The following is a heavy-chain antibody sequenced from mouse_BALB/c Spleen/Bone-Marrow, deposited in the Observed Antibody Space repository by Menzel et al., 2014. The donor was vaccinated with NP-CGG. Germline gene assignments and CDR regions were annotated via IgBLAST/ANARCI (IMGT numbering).Heavy chain of an antibody. Sequence: ESGPELVKPGASVKMSCKASGYTFTSYYIHWVKQRPGQGLEWIGWIYPGDGSTKYNEKFKGKTTLTADKSSSTAYMLLSSLTSEDSAIYFCARGDYYYGSSRAWFAYWGQGTLVTVSA. V-gene: IGHV1S56*01. J-gene: IGHJ3*01. CDR2: IYPGDGST. CDR3: ARGDYYYGSSRAWFAY. D-gene: IGHD1-1*01. CDR1: GYTFTSYY.